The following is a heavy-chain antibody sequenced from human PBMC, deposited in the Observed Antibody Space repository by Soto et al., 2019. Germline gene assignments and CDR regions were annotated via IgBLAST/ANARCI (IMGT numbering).Heavy chain of an antibody. J-gene: IGHJ4*02. CDR1: GFIFKDYA. Sequence: AGSPSVSRASSGFIFKDYAMSWVRQAPGKGLEWVSSMSGSGGRTSYTDSVKGRFTISRDTSKNTLYLQMNSLRGEDTALYYCAKFEDYGGTVEYWGQGTLVTVSS. CDR3: AKFEDYGGTVEY. D-gene: IGHD3-16*01. CDR2: MSGSGGRT. V-gene: IGHV3-23*01.